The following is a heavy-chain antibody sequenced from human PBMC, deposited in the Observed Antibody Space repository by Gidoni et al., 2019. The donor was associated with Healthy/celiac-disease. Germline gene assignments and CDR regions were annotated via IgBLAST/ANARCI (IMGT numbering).Heavy chain of an antibody. CDR3: ARGIAAAGTITFDY. Sequence: QVQLVESGGGVVQPGRSLRLSCAESGFTFSSYGLHWVRQAPGKGLEWVAVIWYDGSNKYYEDSVKGRFTISRDNSKNTLYLQMNSLRAEDTAVYYCARGIAAAGTITFDYWGQGTLVTVSS. V-gene: IGHV3-33*01. CDR2: IWYDGSNK. CDR1: GFTFSSYG. D-gene: IGHD6-13*01. J-gene: IGHJ4*02.